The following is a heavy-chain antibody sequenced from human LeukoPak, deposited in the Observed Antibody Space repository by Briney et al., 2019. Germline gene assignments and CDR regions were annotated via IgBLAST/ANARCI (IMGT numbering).Heavy chain of an antibody. D-gene: IGHD4-17*01. Sequence: PSETLSLTCAVYGESLGGYYWSWIRQPPGKGLEWIGEINHSGSTNYNPSLKSRVTISKDTSKSQFSLKLSSVTAADTAVYFCARSIMTTVTTFGYWGQGTLVTVSS. CDR2: INHSGST. CDR3: ARSIMTTVTTFGY. CDR1: GESLGGYY. J-gene: IGHJ4*02. V-gene: IGHV4-34*01.